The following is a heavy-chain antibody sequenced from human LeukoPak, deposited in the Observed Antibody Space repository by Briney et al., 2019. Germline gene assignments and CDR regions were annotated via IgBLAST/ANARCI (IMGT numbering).Heavy chain of an antibody. Sequence: SQTLSLTCAISGDSVSSNSAAWNWIRQSPSGGLEWLGRTYYRSKWYNDYALSVKSRITITPGTSRNQFSLQLNSATPEDTAVYYCARDYYYGMDVWGQGTTVTVSS. CDR3: ARDYYYGMDV. CDR2: TYYRSKWYN. V-gene: IGHV6-1*01. J-gene: IGHJ6*02. CDR1: GDSVSSNSAA.